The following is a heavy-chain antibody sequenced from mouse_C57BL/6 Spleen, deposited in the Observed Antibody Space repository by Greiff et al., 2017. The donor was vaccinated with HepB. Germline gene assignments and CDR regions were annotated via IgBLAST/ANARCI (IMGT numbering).Heavy chain of an antibody. CDR3: ARDGDYYGSSHAWFAY. Sequence: DVQLQESGPGLVKPSQSLSLTCSVTGYSITSGYYWNWIRQFPGNKLEWMGYISYDGSNNYNPSLKNRISITRDTSKNQFFLKLNSVTTEDTATYYCARDGDYYGSSHAWFAYWGQGTLVTVSA. CDR1: GYSITSGYY. V-gene: IGHV3-6*01. J-gene: IGHJ3*01. D-gene: IGHD1-1*01. CDR2: ISYDGSN.